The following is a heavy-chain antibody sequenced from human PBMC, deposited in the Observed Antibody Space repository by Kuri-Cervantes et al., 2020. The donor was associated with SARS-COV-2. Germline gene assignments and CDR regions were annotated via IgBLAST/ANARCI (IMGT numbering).Heavy chain of an antibody. CDR3: ARGLLGS. CDR1: GFTFSSYS. Sequence: GGSLRLSCAASGFTFSSYSMNWVRQAPGKGLEWVSVIYSGGSTYYADSVKGRFTISRDNSKNTLYLQMNSLRAEDTAVYYCARGLLGSWGQGTLVTVSS. D-gene: IGHD3-22*01. CDR2: IYSGGST. J-gene: IGHJ5*02. V-gene: IGHV3-66*01.